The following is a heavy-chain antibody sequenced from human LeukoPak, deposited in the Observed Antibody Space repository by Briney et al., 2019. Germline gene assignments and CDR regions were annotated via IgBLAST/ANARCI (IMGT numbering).Heavy chain of an antibody. D-gene: IGHD3-16*01. CDR2: ISGGGGST. CDR3: AKGTWGDS. Sequence: GGSLRLSCAASEFTFSNYAMNWVRQAPGKGLEWVSGISGGGGSTYYADSVKGRFTISRDNSKNTLYLQMDSLRAEDTALYYCAKGTWGDSWGQGTLVTVSS. J-gene: IGHJ4*02. CDR1: EFTFSNYA. V-gene: IGHV3-23*01.